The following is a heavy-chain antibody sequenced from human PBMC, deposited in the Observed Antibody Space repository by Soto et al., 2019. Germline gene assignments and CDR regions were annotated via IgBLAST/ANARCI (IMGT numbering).Heavy chain of an antibody. CDR1: GFTFSSYI. Sequence: EVQLVQSGGGLVKPGGSLTLSCAASGFTFSSYIMSWVRQAPGKGLEWVSSINTNGGSRYYADSVRGRFTISRDNAKNSLYLQLNSLRADDTALYYCARSSTSGDVWGQGTTVTVSS. CDR2: INTNGGSR. J-gene: IGHJ6*02. D-gene: IGHD2-2*01. V-gene: IGHV3-21*01. CDR3: ARSSTSGDV.